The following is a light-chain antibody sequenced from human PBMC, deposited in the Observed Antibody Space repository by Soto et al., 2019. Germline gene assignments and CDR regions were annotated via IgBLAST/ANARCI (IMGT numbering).Light chain of an antibody. Sequence: DIQMTQSPSTLSASVGDSVTITCRASQSIRSWLAWYQQKPGKAPKVLIYDASTLESGVPSRFSGSGFGTEFALAVSSLQADDFATYYGQQYDGYPCTFGQGTKLEIK. CDR1: QSIRSW. CDR2: DAS. J-gene: IGKJ2*02. V-gene: IGKV1-5*01. CDR3: QQYDGYPCT.